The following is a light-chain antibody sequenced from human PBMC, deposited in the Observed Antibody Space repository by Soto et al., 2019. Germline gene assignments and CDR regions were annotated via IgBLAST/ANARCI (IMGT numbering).Light chain of an antibody. V-gene: IGKV1-5*03. Sequence: DIQMTQAPSTLSASGGDRVTITCRASQSISSGLAWYQQKPGKAPKLLIYKASNLESGVTSRFSGSGSGTEFTLTISCLQPDNLATYYCQQYNSYSLSTFGPGTKVYI. CDR1: QSISSG. J-gene: IGKJ3*01. CDR2: KAS. CDR3: QQYNSYSLST.